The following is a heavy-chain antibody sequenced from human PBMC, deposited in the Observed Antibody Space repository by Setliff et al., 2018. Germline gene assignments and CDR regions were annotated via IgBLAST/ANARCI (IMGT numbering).Heavy chain of an antibody. CDR1: GYSIRSDYY. CDR2: LYHTGST. J-gene: IGHJ4*02. Sequence: SSETLSLTCTVSGYSIRSDYYWGWIRQPPGKGLEWIGSLYHTGSTDYNPSLNSRVTISVDTSKNQFSLKLTSVTAADTAVYYCARVPNFWSGYLDYWGQGTLVTVSS. D-gene: IGHD3-3*01. CDR3: ARVPNFWSGYLDY. V-gene: IGHV4-38-2*02.